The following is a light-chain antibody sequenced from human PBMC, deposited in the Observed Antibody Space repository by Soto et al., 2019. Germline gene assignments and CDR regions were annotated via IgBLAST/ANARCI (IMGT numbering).Light chain of an antibody. CDR2: DVT. CDR3: CSYTDIALDVV. Sequence: QSVLTQPASVPGSPGQSITISCTGTSSDIGDYDYVSWYQHLPGKAPKLLIFDVTHRPSGVSDRFSGSKSGNTASLTISGVRPEDEADYYCCSYTDIALDVVFGGGTKVTVL. CDR1: SSDIGDYDY. V-gene: IGLV2-14*01. J-gene: IGLJ2*01.